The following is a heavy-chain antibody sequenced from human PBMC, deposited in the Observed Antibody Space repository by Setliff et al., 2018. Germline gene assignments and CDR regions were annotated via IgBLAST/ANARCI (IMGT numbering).Heavy chain of an antibody. Sequence: PSETLSLTCTVSGGSMNSGSYYWSFSRQPAGKGLEWIGQIYTSWSTNYNPSLKSRVTMSVDTSKNQFSLKLSSVTAADTAVYYCARENGYCSGGACYLMFDYWGQGTLVTVSS. J-gene: IGHJ4*02. D-gene: IGHD2-15*01. V-gene: IGHV4-61*09. CDR3: ARENGYCSGGACYLMFDY. CDR1: GGSMNSGSYY. CDR2: IYTSWST.